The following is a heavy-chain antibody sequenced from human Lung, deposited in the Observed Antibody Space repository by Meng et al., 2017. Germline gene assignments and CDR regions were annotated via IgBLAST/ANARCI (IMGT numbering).Heavy chain of an antibody. V-gene: IGHV4-34*01. CDR3: ARGPTTMAHDFDY. CDR1: GGSFSDYY. CDR2: INHSGST. Sequence: QGQHQQWGAGLLKPSVTRSLTCVVSGGSFSDYYRSWIRQPPGKGLEWIGEINHSGSTNYNPSLESRATISVDTSQNNLSLKLSSVTAADSAVYYCARGPTTMAHDFDYWGQGTLVTVSS. J-gene: IGHJ4*02. D-gene: IGHD4-11*01.